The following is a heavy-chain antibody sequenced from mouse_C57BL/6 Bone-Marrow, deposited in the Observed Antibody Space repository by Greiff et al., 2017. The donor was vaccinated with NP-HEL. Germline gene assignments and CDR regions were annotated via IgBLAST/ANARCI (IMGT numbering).Heavy chain of an antibody. D-gene: IGHD1-1*01. Sequence: VQLQQSGAELVRPGTSVKVSCKASGYAFTNYLIEWVKQRPGQGLEWIGVINPGSGGTNYNEKFKGKATLTADKSSSTAYMQLSSLTSEDSAVYFCARLGYYGSSYFDYWGQGTTLTVSS. V-gene: IGHV1-54*01. CDR1: GYAFTNYL. CDR3: ARLGYYGSSYFDY. CDR2: INPGSGGT. J-gene: IGHJ2*01.